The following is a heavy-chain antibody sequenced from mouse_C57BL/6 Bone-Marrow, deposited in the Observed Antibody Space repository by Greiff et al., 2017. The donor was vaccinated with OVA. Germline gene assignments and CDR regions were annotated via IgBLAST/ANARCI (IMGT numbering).Heavy chain of an antibody. Sequence: EVQLVESGGGLVQPGGSLKLSCAASGFTFSDYYMYWVRQTPEKRLEWVAYISNGGGSTYYPDTVKGRFTISRDNAKNTLYLQMSRLKSEDTAMYYCARPYGRGMDYWGQGTSVTVSS. V-gene: IGHV5-12*01. D-gene: IGHD1-1*01. J-gene: IGHJ4*01. CDR2: ISNGGGST. CDR1: GFTFSDYY. CDR3: ARPYGRGMDY.